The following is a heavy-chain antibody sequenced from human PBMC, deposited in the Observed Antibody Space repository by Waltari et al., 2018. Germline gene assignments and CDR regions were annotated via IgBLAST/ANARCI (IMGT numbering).Heavy chain of an antibody. CDR2: ISTIFCTA. Sequence: QVQLVQSGAEVKKPVSSVKVSCKASGGAFGSYASSGVRRAAEPGMAWMGEISTIFCTANYEKKFQGRVKITKDESTSKAYMVLSSLRSEDTAVYYCARGATPYSSSLDYFDYWGQGTLVTVSS. CDR1: GGAFGSYA. D-gene: IGHD6-6*01. CDR3: ARGATPYSSSLDYFDY. V-gene: IGHV1-69*05. J-gene: IGHJ4*02.